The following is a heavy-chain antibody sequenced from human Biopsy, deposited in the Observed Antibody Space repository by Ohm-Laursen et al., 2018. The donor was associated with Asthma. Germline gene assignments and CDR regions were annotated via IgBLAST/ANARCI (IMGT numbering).Heavy chain of an antibody. J-gene: IGHJ4*02. D-gene: IGHD3-22*01. CDR1: GDSITSGGCC. V-gene: IGHV4-31*02. Sequence: TLSLTWPVSGDSITSGGCCWNWIRQHPGKGLEWIGYIHHSGTSYFNPSLKSRVSFSRDTSKNQFSLRLSSVTAGDTAMYYCARIPRRSGSYFVDYWGQGTLVTVSS. CDR2: IHHSGTS. CDR3: ARIPRRSGSYFVDY.